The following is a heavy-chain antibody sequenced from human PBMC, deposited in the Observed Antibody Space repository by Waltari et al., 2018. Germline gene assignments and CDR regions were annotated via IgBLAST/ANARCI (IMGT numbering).Heavy chain of an antibody. J-gene: IGHJ4*02. CDR2: IYYSGST. CDR3: AREGSYDFDY. Sequence: QLQLQESGPGLVKPSETLSLTCTVSGGSISSSSYYWGWIRQPPGKGLEWIGSIYYSGSTYYNPSLKSRVTISVDTSKNQFPLKLSSVTAADTAVYYCAREGSYDFDYWGQGTLVTVSS. D-gene: IGHD1-26*01. V-gene: IGHV4-39*07. CDR1: GGSISSSSYY.